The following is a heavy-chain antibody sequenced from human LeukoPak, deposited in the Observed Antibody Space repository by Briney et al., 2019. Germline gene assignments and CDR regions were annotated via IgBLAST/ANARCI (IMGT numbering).Heavy chain of an antibody. CDR1: GGSISSSSYY. Sequence: KPSETLCLTCTVSGGSISSSSYYWGWIRQPPGEGLEWIGSIYYSGSTYYNPSLKSRVTISVDTSKNQFSLKLSSVTAADTAVYYCAGHRRDYYDSSGYYYVGFDYWGQGTLVTVSS. CDR3: AGHRRDYYDSSGYYYVGFDY. D-gene: IGHD3-22*01. J-gene: IGHJ4*02. CDR2: IYYSGST. V-gene: IGHV4-39*01.